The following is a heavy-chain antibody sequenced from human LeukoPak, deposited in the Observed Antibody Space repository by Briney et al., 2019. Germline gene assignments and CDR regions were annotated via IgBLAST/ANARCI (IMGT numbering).Heavy chain of an antibody. CDR1: GFTFRSFW. V-gene: IGHV3-7*01. D-gene: IGHD6-19*01. CDR2: IKKDGSEK. J-gene: IGHJ5*02. Sequence: GGSLRLSYAASGFTFRSFWMSWVRQAPEKGLEWVANIKKDGSEKNYVDSVKGRFTISRDNAKNSLYLQMNSLRAEDTAVYYCARDPAALSSGWYGDWFDPWGQGTLVTVSS. CDR3: ARDPAALSSGWYGDWFDP.